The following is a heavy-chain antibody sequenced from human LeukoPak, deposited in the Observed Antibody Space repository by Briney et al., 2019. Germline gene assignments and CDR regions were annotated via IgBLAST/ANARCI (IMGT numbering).Heavy chain of an antibody. J-gene: IGHJ4*02. CDR3: ARNSALDY. Sequence: GRSLRLSCAASGFTFSSYDMHWVRQAPGKGLEWVAVMWSDGSNKYHADYVKGRFTISRDNSKNTLYLQMNSLRAEDTAVYYCARNSALDYWGQGTLVTVSS. V-gene: IGHV3-33*01. CDR2: MWSDGSNK. D-gene: IGHD2/OR15-2a*01. CDR1: GFTFSSYD.